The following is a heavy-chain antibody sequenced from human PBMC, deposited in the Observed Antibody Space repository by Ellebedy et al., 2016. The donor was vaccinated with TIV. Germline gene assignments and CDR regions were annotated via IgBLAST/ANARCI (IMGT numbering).Heavy chain of an antibody. CDR2: IYYSGST. V-gene: IGHV4-30-4*01. D-gene: IGHD3-22*01. CDR1: GGSISSGDYY. CDR3: AREVYYDSSGYTYHFDY. J-gene: IGHJ4*02. Sequence: LRLSXTVSGGSISSGDYYWSWIRQPPGKGLEWIGYIYYSGSTYYNPSLKSRVTISVDTSKNQFSLKLSSVTAADTAVYYCAREVYYDSSGYTYHFDYWGQGTLVTVSS.